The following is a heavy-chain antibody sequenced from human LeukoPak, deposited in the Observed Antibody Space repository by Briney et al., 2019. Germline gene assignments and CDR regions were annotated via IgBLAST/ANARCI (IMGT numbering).Heavy chain of an antibody. V-gene: IGHV3-7*01. CDR3: ASGRQLGY. CDR2: IKEDGSEK. Sequence: GGSLRLSCAASGFSFSNYWMSWVREAPGKGLEWVANIKEDGSEKYYVDSVKGRFTISRDNARNSLYLQMNSLRAEDTAVYYCASGRQLGYWGQGTLVTVSS. CDR1: GFSFSNYW. D-gene: IGHD6-13*01. J-gene: IGHJ4*02.